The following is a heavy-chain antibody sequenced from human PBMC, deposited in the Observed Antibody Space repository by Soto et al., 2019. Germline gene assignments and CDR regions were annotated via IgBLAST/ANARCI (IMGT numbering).Heavy chain of an antibody. D-gene: IGHD2-8*01. Sequence: GGSLRLSCAASGFTFSSYGMHWVRQAPGKGLEWVAVISYDGSNKYYADSVKGRFTISRDNSKNTLYLQMNSLRAEDTAVYYCAKDLMRAYYYYYYGMDVWGQGTTVIVSS. CDR3: AKDLMRAYYYYYYGMDV. CDR1: GFTFSSYG. CDR2: ISYDGSNK. J-gene: IGHJ6*02. V-gene: IGHV3-30*18.